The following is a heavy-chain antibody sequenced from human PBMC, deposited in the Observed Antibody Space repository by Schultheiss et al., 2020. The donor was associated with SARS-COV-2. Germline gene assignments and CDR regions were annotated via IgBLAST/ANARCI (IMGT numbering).Heavy chain of an antibody. D-gene: IGHD6-13*01. CDR3: ARGRPLDNDSWYYFDS. V-gene: IGHV7-4-1*02. CDR1: GYTFIGYY. J-gene: IGHJ4*02. Sequence: GGFLRLSCKASGYTFIGYYMHWVRQAHGQGLEWMGWINTNTGNPTYAQAFSGRFVFSLDTSGSTAYLQISRLRSEDTAVYYCARGRPLDNDSWYYFDSWGQGTLVTVSS. CDR2: INTNTGNP.